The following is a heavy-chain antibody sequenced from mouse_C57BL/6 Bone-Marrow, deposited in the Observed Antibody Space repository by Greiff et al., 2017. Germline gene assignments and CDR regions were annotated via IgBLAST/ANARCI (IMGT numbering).Heavy chain of an antibody. D-gene: IGHD2-1*01. Sequence: QVQLKQPGAELVRPGSSVKLSCKASGYTFTSYWMHWVKQRPIQGLEWIGNIDPSDSDTHYNQKFKDKATLTADKSSSPAYMQLSSLTSEDSAVYYWARWGLYCGNYIYFDYWGQGTTLTVSS. V-gene: IGHV1-52*01. CDR2: IDPSDSDT. J-gene: IGHJ2*01. CDR3: ARWGLYCGNYIYFDY. CDR1: GYTFTSYW.